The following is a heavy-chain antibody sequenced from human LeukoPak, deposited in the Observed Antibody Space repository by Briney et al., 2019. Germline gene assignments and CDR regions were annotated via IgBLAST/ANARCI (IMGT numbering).Heavy chain of an antibody. V-gene: IGHV3-23*01. D-gene: IGHD3-22*01. J-gene: IGHJ4*02. Sequence: GGSLRLSCAGSGFSFRTYAMHWVRQAPGKGLEWVSGISAAGATTHYADSVKGRFTISRDNSKNTLYLQMNSLRAEDTAVYYCAKGYADNSGYSKTFHYWGQGTLVTVSS. CDR2: ISAAGATT. CDR1: GFSFRTYA. CDR3: AKGYADNSGYSKTFHY.